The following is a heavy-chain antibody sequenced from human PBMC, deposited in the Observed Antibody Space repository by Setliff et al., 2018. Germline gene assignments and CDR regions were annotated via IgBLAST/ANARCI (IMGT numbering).Heavy chain of an antibody. CDR3: ARVYSGYDPNHYFDY. Sequence: GGSLRLSCAASGFTFSTYRMHWVRQAPGKGLEWVAVIWDDGVKKYHADSVKGRFTISRDNAKNSLYLQMNSLRAEDTAVYYCARVYSGYDPNHYFDYWGQGTLVTVS. V-gene: IGHV3-33*08. CDR2: IWDDGVKK. CDR1: GFTFSTYR. D-gene: IGHD5-12*01. J-gene: IGHJ4*02.